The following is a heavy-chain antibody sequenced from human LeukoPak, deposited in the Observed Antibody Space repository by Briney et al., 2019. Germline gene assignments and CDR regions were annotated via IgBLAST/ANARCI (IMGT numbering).Heavy chain of an antibody. D-gene: IGHD5-18*01. J-gene: IGHJ4*02. CDR1: GGTFSSYA. V-gene: IGHV1-69*04. CDR2: IIPILGIA. Sequence: GASVKVSCKASGGTFSSYAISWVRQAPGQGLEWMGRIIPILGIANYAQKFQGRVTITADKSTSTAYMELSSLRSEDTAVYYCARGVYSYAHPKVFDYWGQGTLVTVSS. CDR3: ARGVYSYAHPKVFDY.